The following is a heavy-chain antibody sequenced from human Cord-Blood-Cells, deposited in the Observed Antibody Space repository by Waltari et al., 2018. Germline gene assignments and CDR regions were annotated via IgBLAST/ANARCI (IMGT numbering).Heavy chain of an antibody. V-gene: IGHV1-69*01. CDR3: ARSGRIYSYGYSVDY. J-gene: IGHJ4*02. CDR2: IIPIFGTA. D-gene: IGHD5-18*01. CDR1: AVTFTRYS. Sequence: QVQPVPSETGVKKPASSLKVSSKPFAVTFTRYSTSSVRPAPGQGLEWMGGIIPIFGTANYAQKFQGRVTITADESTSTAYMELSSLRSEDTAVYYCARSGRIYSYGYSVDYWGQGTLVTVSS.